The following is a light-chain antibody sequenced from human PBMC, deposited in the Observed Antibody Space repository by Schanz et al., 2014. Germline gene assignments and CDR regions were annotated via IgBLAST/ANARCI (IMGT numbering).Light chain of an antibody. V-gene: IGLV1-44*01. CDR3: AAWDDSLNGGV. Sequence: QSVLTQPPSASGTPGQRVTISCSGSSSNIGSNTVNWYQQLPGTAPQLLIYSNNQRPSGVPDRFSGSKSDTSASLAISGLQSEDEADYYCAAWDDSLNGGVFGGGTKLTVL. CDR2: SNN. CDR1: SSNIGSNT. J-gene: IGLJ3*02.